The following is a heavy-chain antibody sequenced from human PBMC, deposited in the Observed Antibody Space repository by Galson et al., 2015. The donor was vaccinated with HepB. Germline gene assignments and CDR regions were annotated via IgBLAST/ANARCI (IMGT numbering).Heavy chain of an antibody. Sequence: SETLSLTCTVSGGSISTRSYYWGWIRQPPGKGLEWIGSISYTGTTYYNPSLKSRVTMSVDTSKNQFSLEVNSVTAADTTMYYCAIETPLLGFDPWGQGTLVTVSS. V-gene: IGHV4-39*01. D-gene: IGHD3-3*01. J-gene: IGHJ5*02. CDR2: ISYTGTT. CDR1: GGSISTRSYY. CDR3: AIETPLLGFDP.